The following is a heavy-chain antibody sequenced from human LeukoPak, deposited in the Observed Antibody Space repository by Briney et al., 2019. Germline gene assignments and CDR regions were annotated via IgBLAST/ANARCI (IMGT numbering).Heavy chain of an antibody. CDR3: ARGDGGNFYYYYYMDV. CDR1: GGTFSSYA. Sequence: SVKVSCKASGGTFSSYAISWVRQAPGQGLEWMGGIIPIFGTANYAQKFQGRVTITTDESTSTAYMELSSLRSEDTAVYYCARGDGGNFYYYYYMDVWGKGTTVTVSS. CDR2: IIPIFGTA. D-gene: IGHD4-23*01. J-gene: IGHJ6*03. V-gene: IGHV1-69*05.